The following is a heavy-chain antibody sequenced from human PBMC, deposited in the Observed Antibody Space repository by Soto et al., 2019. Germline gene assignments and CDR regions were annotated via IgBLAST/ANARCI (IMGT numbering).Heavy chain of an antibody. Sequence: GASVKVSCKASGYTFTGYYMHWVRQAPGQGLEWMGWINPNSGGTNYAQKFQGWVTMTRDTSISTAYMELSRLRSDDTAVYYCARDREMVGATSAFDIWGQGTMVTVSS. D-gene: IGHD1-26*01. J-gene: IGHJ3*02. CDR3: ARDREMVGATSAFDI. CDR1: GYTFTGYY. V-gene: IGHV1-2*04. CDR2: INPNSGGT.